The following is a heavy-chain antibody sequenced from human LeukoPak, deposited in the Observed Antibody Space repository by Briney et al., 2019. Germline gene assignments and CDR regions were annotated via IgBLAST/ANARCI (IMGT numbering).Heavy chain of an antibody. D-gene: IGHD2-2*01. CDR3: ARDYCRSTSCPPGY. Sequence: ASVKVSCKASRYTFTGYYMHWVRQAPGQGLEWMGWINPNSGGTNYAQKFQGRVTMTRDTSISTAYMELSRLRSDDTAVYYCARDYCRSTSCPPGYWGQGTLVTVSS. CDR2: INPNSGGT. V-gene: IGHV1-2*02. CDR1: RYTFTGYY. J-gene: IGHJ4*02.